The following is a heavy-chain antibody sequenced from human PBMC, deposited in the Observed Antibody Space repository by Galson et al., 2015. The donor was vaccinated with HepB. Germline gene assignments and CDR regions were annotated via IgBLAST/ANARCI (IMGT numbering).Heavy chain of an antibody. V-gene: IGHV1-46*01. Sequence: SVKVSCKASGYTFTSYYMHWVRQAPGQGLEWMGIINPSGGSTSYAQKFQGRVTMTRDTSTSTVYMELSSLRSEDTAVYYCARDSISTIFGVVTYSSWYMDVWGKGTTVTVSS. CDR3: ARDSISTIFGVVTYSSWYMDV. CDR2: INPSGGST. J-gene: IGHJ6*03. CDR1: GYTFTSYY. D-gene: IGHD3-3*01.